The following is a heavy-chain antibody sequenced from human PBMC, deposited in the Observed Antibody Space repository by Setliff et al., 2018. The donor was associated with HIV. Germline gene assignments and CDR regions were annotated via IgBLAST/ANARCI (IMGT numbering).Heavy chain of an antibody. J-gene: IGHJ3*01. V-gene: IGHV4-34*01. D-gene: IGHD3-22*01. Sequence: SETLSLTCAVYGGSFSGYHWNWIRQFPGKGLEWIGEINHTGNTQYNPSLKSRVTMSEETSKNQFSLKLRSVTAADTAVYYCARARITMTGGRLEPYAFDRWGRGTKVTVSS. CDR2: INHTGNT. CDR3: ARARITMTGGRLEPYAFDR. CDR1: GGSFSGYH.